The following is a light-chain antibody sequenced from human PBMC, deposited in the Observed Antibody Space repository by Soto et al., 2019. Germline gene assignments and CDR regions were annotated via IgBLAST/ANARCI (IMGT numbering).Light chain of an antibody. CDR2: NVN. CDR1: SSDIGAYEY. CDR3: LSHTTSRTYV. V-gene: IGLV2-14*03. J-gene: IGLJ1*01. Sequence: SPGSHSGCVCWSPADSITIFCSGTSSDIGAYEYVSWYQQHPGKPPKLMIYNVNNRPSGVSYRFSGSKSGNTASLTISRLQTEEEADYYCLSHTTSRTYVFGPGTRVTVL.